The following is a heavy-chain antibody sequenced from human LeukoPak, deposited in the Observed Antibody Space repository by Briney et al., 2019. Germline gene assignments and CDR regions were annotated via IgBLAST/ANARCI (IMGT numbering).Heavy chain of an antibody. D-gene: IGHD3-10*01. J-gene: IGHJ4*02. CDR2: ISSSGSTI. CDR1: GFTFSSYW. Sequence: GGSLRLSCAASGFTFSSYWMSWIRQAPGKGLEWVSYISSSGSTIYCADSVKGRFTISRDNAKNSLYLQMNSLRAEDTAVYYCARVFVVGSGSFDYWGQGTLVTVSS. V-gene: IGHV3-11*01. CDR3: ARVFVVGSGSFDY.